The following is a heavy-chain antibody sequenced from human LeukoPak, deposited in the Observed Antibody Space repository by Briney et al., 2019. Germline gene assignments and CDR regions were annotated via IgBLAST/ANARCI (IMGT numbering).Heavy chain of an antibody. CDR3: AKVPHSWGLFDS. V-gene: IGHV3-30*02. Sequence: PGGSLRLSCTASGFNFGIYGMHWVRQAPGKGLEWVAFIRDDGSTRYYADSVKGRFTVSRDNSKNTLYLQMDSLRTEDTAVYYCAKVPHSWGLFDSWGQGTLVTVSS. D-gene: IGHD3-16*01. J-gene: IGHJ4*02. CDR1: GFNFGIYG. CDR2: IRDDGSTR.